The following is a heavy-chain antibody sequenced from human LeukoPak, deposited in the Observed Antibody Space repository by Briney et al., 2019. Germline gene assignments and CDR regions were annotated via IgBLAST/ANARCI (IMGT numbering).Heavy chain of an antibody. CDR1: GGSFSGYY. J-gene: IGHJ6*03. CDR3: ARCPGNYDFWSGYYYYYMDV. CDR2: INHSGST. Sequence: PSETLSLTCAVYGGSFSGYYWSWIRQPPGKGLEWIGEINHSGSTNYNPSLKSRVTISVDTSKDQFSLKLSSVTAADTAVYYCARCPGNYDFWSGYYYYYMDVWGKGTTVTVSS. V-gene: IGHV4-34*01. D-gene: IGHD3-3*01.